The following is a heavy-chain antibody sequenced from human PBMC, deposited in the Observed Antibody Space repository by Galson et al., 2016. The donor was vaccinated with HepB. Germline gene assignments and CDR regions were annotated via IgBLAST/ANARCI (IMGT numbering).Heavy chain of an antibody. D-gene: IGHD5-12*01. Sequence: SLRLSCAASGFAFSSHWMHWVRQDLGKGLAWVSRINSDGTISNYADSVKGRFTISRDNSKNTVYLQMNSLRAEDTAVYYCARDWALEWATIGGYWGQGTLVTVSS. J-gene: IGHJ4*02. V-gene: IGHV3-74*01. CDR1: GFAFSSHW. CDR2: INSDGTIS. CDR3: ARDWALEWATIGGY.